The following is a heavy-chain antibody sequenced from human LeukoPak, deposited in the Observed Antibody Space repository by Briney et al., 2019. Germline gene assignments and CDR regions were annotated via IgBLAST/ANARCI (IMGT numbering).Heavy chain of an antibody. D-gene: IGHD4-17*01. J-gene: IGHJ3*02. V-gene: IGHV3-23*01. CDR1: GFTFSSNG. CDR2: ISGSGGST. Sequence: GGSLRLSCAASGFTFSSNGMSWVRQAPGKGLEWVSAISGSGGSTNYADSVKGRFTISRDNSKNTLYLQMNSLRAEDTAVYYCARGEVEGNDYGDYFSPFDIWGQGTMVTVS. CDR3: ARGEVEGNDYGDYFSPFDI.